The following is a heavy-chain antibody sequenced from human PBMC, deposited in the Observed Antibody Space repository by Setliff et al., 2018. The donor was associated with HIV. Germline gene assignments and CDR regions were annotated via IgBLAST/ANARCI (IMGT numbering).Heavy chain of an antibody. CDR1: DYSISSGYY. CDR2: IYHAGNT. D-gene: IGHD3-9*01. Sequence: SETLSLTCRVSDYSISSGYYWAWLRQPPGKGLEWIGYIYHAGNTYYNPSLRSRVTISVDTSKNQFSLKLSSVTAADTAVYYCASGYKNYDIPYWGQGTLVTVSS. V-gene: IGHV4-38-2*01. CDR3: ASGYKNYDIPY. J-gene: IGHJ4*02.